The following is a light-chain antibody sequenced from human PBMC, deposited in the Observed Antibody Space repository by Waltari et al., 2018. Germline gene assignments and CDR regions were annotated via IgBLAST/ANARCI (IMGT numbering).Light chain of an antibody. J-gene: IGKJ2*01. V-gene: IGKV3-15*01. CDR3: QQYNNWPRT. Sequence: ERVMTQSPATLSVSPGERATLSCRASQSVSSNLAWYPQKPGQAPRLRIYGASTRATGIPARFSGSGSETEFTLTISSLQSEDFGVYYCQQYNNWPRTFGQGTKLEIK. CDR1: QSVSSN. CDR2: GAS.